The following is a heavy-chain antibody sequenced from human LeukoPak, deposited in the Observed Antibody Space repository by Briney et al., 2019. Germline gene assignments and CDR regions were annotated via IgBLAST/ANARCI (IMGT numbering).Heavy chain of an antibody. V-gene: IGHV3-23*01. D-gene: IGHD3-22*01. CDR1: GFSFNSYS. Sequence: QTGGSLRLSCAASGFSFNSYSMSWVRQAPGKGLEWVSAISGSGGSTYYADSVKGRFTISRDNSKNTLYLQMNSLRAEDTAVYYCAERGRWYCDSSGYSAFDYWGQGTLATVSS. CDR3: AERGRWYCDSSGYSAFDY. J-gene: IGHJ4*02. CDR2: ISGSGGST.